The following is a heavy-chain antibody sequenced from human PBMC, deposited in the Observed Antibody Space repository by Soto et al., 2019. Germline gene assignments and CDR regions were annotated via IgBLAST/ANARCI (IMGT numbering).Heavy chain of an antibody. Sequence: XATLSLTFTVSGGSVANNNYFWGWVRQPPGKGLEWIGSAAYSGGTYKNPSLKSRVTVSVDTSKNQFSLKLTSVTAADTAVYYCAKVVVGATSHSDFDSWGQGTLVTVPS. CDR1: GGSVANNNYF. V-gene: IGHV4-39*01. D-gene: IGHD2-15*01. CDR3: AKVVVGATSHSDFDS. J-gene: IGHJ4*02. CDR2: AAYSGGT.